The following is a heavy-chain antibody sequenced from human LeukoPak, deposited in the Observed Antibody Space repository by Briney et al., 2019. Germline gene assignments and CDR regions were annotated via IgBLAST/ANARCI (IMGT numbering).Heavy chain of an antibody. J-gene: IGHJ3*02. CDR1: GGSISSGGYY. Sequence: SETLSLTCTVSGGSISSGGYYWSWIRQPAGKGLEWIGRIYTSGSTNYNPSLKSRVTISVDTSKNQFSLKLSSVTAADTAVYYCARTYCSSTSCYWGALDIWGQGTMVTVSS. CDR3: ARTYCSSTSCYWGALDI. D-gene: IGHD2-2*01. CDR2: IYTSGST. V-gene: IGHV4-61*02.